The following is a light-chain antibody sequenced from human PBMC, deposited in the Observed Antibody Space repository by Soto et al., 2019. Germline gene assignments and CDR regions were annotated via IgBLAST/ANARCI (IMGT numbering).Light chain of an antibody. CDR3: QHRGDWSFT. CDR2: EAS. J-gene: IGKJ3*01. CDR1: ESVNSH. V-gene: IGKV3-11*01. Sequence: EIVLTQSPVTLSLSPGERATLSCRASESVNSHLAWYQQKPGQAPRLLIYEASTRAPGVPARFSGSGSGTDFTLTISSLEPDDFAVYYCQHRGDWSFTFGPGTKVDIK.